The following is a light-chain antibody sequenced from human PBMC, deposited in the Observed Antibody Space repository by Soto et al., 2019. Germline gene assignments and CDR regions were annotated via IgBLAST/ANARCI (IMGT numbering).Light chain of an antibody. CDR3: GTWDSSLSAVV. CDR2: DSN. CDR1: SSNIGNNY. V-gene: IGLV1-51*01. Sequence: QSVLTQPPSVSAAPGQKVTISRSGSSSNIGNNYVSWYQQLPGTAPKLLSDDSNKRPSGIPDRFSGSKSGTSATLGITGHHTGDEAEYYCGTWDSSLSAVVFGGGTKLTVL. J-gene: IGLJ2*01.